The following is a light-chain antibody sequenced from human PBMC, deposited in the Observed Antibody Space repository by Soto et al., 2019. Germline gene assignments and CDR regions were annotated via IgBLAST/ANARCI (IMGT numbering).Light chain of an antibody. CDR1: QSLLHSNGYNY. V-gene: IGKV2-28*01. CDR2: LGS. CDR3: MPALPTRT. J-gene: IGKJ1*01. Sequence: QTTLSLPVTPGEPASISCRSSQSLLHSNGYNYLDWYLQKPGQSPQLLIYLGSNRASGVPDRFSGSGSGTDFTLKISRVEAEDVCVYSCMPALPTRTFGQGTKVDIK.